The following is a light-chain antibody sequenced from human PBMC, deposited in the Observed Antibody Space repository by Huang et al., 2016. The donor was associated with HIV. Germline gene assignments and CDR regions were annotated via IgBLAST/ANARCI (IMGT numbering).Light chain of an antibody. V-gene: IGKV1-5*03. CDR2: KAS. J-gene: IGKJ1*01. CDR1: QTINSW. Sequence: DIQMTQSPSTLSASVGDRVTITCRASQTINSWLAWYQQKPGKAPKLLIYKASSLESGVPSRFSGSGSGTEFTLTISSLQPDDFATYYCQHYNSFSPWTFGQGTKVKSN. CDR3: QHYNSFSPWT.